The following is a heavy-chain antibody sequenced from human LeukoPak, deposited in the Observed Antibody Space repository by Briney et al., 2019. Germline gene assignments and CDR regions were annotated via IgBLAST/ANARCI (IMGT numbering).Heavy chain of an antibody. CDR2: IYPGDSDT. CDR1: GYSFTSYW. J-gene: IGHJ4*02. CDR3: ARQSRGRAAAGTSDY. D-gene: IGHD6-25*01. Sequence: GESLKISCKVSGYSFTSYWIGWVRQMPGKGLEWMGTIYPGDSDTSYSPSFQVQVTISADKSISTAFLQWSSLKVSDTAMYYCARQSRGRAAAGTSDYWGQGTLVTVSS. V-gene: IGHV5-51*01.